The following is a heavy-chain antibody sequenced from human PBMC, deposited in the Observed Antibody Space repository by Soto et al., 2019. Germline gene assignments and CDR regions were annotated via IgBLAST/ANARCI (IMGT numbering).Heavy chain of an antibody. D-gene: IGHD2-21*01. V-gene: IGHV1-46*01. CDR2: FNPANGRT. J-gene: IGHJ6*02. CDR3: ARDISRRQTYSGMDV. CDR1: GYRFISYY. Sequence: ASVKVSCKASGYRFISYYVHWVRQAPGQGLAWIAVFNPANGRTTYAETFHGRITITTDTSTSTLFMELSSLRSEDTAVYFCARDISRRQTYSGMDVWGQGTTVTVYS.